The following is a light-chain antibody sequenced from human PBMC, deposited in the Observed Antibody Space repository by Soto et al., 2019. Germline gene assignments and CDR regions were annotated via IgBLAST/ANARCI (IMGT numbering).Light chain of an antibody. CDR2: KAS. V-gene: IGKV1-5*03. J-gene: IGKJ1*01. Sequence: DIQMTQSPSTLSASIEDRVTITCRASQSISDWLAWYQQKPGKAPKVLIYKASSLESGVPSRFSGSGSGTEFTLTISSLQPDDFAAYYCQQYTHYSRTFGQGTKVDIK. CDR3: QQYTHYSRT. CDR1: QSISDW.